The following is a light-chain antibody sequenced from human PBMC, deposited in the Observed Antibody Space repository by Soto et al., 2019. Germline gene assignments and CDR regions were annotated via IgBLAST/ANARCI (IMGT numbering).Light chain of an antibody. CDR3: GTWDGSSLGAVV. J-gene: IGLJ3*02. Sequence: QSVLTQPPSVSAAPGQKVTISCSGSSSNIENRDVSWYQQFPGTAPKLLIYEDNKRPSGIPDRFSGSKSGTSATLAIAGLQTGDEADYYCGTWDGSSLGAVVLGGGTKLTVL. CDR1: SSNIENRD. V-gene: IGLV1-51*02. CDR2: EDN.